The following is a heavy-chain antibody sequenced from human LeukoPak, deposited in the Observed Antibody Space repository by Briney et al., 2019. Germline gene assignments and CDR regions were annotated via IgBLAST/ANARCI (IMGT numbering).Heavy chain of an antibody. CDR1: GGSISSGDYY. D-gene: IGHD3-22*01. V-gene: IGHV4-30-4*01. Sequence: PSQTLSLTCTVSGGSISSGDYYWSWIRQPPGKGLEWIGYIYYDGSTYYNPSLKSRVTISVDTSKNQFSLELSSVTAADTAVYYCARVSNSYDRSAKRRGASDIWGQGTMVTVSS. J-gene: IGHJ3*02. CDR2: IYYDGST. CDR3: ARVSNSYDRSAKRRGASDI.